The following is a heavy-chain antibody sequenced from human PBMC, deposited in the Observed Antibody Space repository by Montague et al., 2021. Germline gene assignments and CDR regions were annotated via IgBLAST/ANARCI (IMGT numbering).Heavy chain of an antibody. Sequence: TLSLTCTVSGGSISSGGYYWSWIRQLPGKGLEWIGYIFYSGNTYYNPSLKSRVTISVDTSKNQSSLKLGSVTAADTAVYYCARAEDYYGSGSYLGFDYWGQGTLVTVSS. CDR2: IFYSGNT. CDR1: GGSISSGGYY. V-gene: IGHV4-31*03. D-gene: IGHD3-10*01. J-gene: IGHJ4*02. CDR3: ARAEDYYGSGSYLGFDY.